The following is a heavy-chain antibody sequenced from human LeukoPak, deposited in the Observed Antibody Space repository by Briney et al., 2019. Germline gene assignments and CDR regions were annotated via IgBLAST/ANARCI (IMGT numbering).Heavy chain of an antibody. Sequence: TGGSLRLSCAASGFTFSSYGVHWVRQAPGKGLEWVAFIRYDGSNKYYADSVKGRFTISRDNSKNTLYLQMNSLRAEDTAVYYCAKAPPGGIAARPGWFDPWGQGTLVTVSS. CDR1: GFTFSSYG. J-gene: IGHJ5*02. D-gene: IGHD6-6*01. V-gene: IGHV3-30*02. CDR2: IRYDGSNK. CDR3: AKAPPGGIAARPGWFDP.